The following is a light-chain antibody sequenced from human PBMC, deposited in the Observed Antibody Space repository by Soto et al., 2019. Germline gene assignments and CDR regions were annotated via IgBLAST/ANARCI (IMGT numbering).Light chain of an antibody. CDR1: QDIAIY. Sequence: SQLTKSPSSLSASVGDRVTITCRASQDIAIYLAWYQQKPGEAPKLLIYAASTLYGGVPSRFSGSGSGTDFALTITSLQAEDFATYYCQQANSFPLTFGGG. V-gene: IGKV1-9*01. CDR3: QQANSFPLT. CDR2: AAS. J-gene: IGKJ4*01.